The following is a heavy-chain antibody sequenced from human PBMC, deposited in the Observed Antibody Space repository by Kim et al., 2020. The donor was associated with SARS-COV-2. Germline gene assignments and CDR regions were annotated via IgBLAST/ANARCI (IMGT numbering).Heavy chain of an antibody. J-gene: IGHJ5*02. CDR3: ARGQTRCTQDDWFDP. V-gene: IGHV3-30*01. Sequence: DSMKGRFTTSRDNAKSPLELQMNSLRAEDTAVYYCARGQTRCTQDDWFDPWGQGTLVTVSS.